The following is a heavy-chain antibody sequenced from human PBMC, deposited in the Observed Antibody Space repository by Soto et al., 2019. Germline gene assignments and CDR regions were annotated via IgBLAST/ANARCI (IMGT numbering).Heavy chain of an antibody. V-gene: IGHV1-18*01. CDR2: ISAHNGNT. CDR1: GYGFTTYG. Sequence: LAQSGAEVKKPGASVKVSCKGSGYGFTTYGITWVRQAPGQGLEWMAWISAHNGNTNYAQKLQGRVTVTRDTSTSTAYMELRSLRSDDTAVYYCARGRYGDYWGQGALVTVSS. CDR3: ARGRYGDY. D-gene: IGHD1-1*01. J-gene: IGHJ4*02.